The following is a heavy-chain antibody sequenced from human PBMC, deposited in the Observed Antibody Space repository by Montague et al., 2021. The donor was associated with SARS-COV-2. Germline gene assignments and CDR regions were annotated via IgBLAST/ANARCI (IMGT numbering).Heavy chain of an antibody. J-gene: IGHJ4*02. Sequence: SETLSLTCTVSGGSISSYYWTWIRQPPGKGLEWIGSIYYSGSTNYNPSLKSRVTISVDTSTNQFPLKLSSVTAADTAVYFCARGFDYWGQGTLVTVSS. V-gene: IGHV4-59*01. CDR2: IYYSGST. CDR3: ARGFDY. CDR1: GGSISSYY.